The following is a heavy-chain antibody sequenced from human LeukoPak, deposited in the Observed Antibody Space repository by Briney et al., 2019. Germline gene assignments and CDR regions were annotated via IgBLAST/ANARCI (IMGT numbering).Heavy chain of an antibody. CDR3: ARANYDFDAFDI. V-gene: IGHV3-21*01. D-gene: IGHD3-22*01. J-gene: IGHJ3*02. Sequence: GGSLRLSCAASGFTFSSYSMNWVRQAPGKGLEWVSSISSSSSYIYYADSVKGRFTISRDNAKNSLYLQMNSLGAEDTAVYYCARANYDFDAFDIWGQGTMVTVSS. CDR1: GFTFSSYS. CDR2: ISSSSSYI.